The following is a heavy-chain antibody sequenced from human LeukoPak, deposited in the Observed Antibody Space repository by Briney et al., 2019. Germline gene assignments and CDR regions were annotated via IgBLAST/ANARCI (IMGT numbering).Heavy chain of an antibody. CDR3: ARLSPEGSGYHFDY. D-gene: IGHD3-22*01. J-gene: IGHJ4*02. Sequence: KPSETLSLTCTVSGGSISSYYWSWIRQPPGKGLEWIGYIYYSGSTNYNPSLKGRVTISVDTSKNQFSLKLSSVTAADTAVYYCARLSPEGSGYHFDYWGQETLVTVSS. CDR1: GGSISSYY. V-gene: IGHV4-59*08. CDR2: IYYSGST.